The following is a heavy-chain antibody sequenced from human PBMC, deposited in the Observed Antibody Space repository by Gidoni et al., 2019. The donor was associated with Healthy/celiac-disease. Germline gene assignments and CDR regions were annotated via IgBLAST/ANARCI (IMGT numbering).Heavy chain of an antibody. J-gene: IGHJ4*02. CDR3: TTDPRYGFDY. D-gene: IGHD5-18*01. CDR1: GFTFSNAW. Sequence: EVQLVESGGGLVKPGGSLRLSCAASGFTFSNAWMSWVRQAPGKGLEWVGRIKSKTAGGTTDYAAPVKGRFTISRDDSKNTLYLQMNSLKTEDTAVYYCTTDPRYGFDYWGQGTLVTVSS. CDR2: IKSKTAGGTT. V-gene: IGHV3-15*01.